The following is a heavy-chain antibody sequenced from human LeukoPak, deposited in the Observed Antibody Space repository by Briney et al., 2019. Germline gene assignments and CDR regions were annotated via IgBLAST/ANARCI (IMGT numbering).Heavy chain of an antibody. CDR3: ARDFAREGAARLRWFDP. CDR2: INPNSGGT. CDR1: GYTFTGYY. V-gene: IGHV1-2*02. J-gene: IGHJ5*02. D-gene: IGHD6-6*01. Sequence: ASVKVSCKASGYTFTGYYMHWVRQAPGQGLEWMGWINPNSGGTNYAQKFQGRVTMTRDTSISTAYMELSRLRSDDTAVYYCARDFAREGAARLRWFDPWGQGTLVTVSS.